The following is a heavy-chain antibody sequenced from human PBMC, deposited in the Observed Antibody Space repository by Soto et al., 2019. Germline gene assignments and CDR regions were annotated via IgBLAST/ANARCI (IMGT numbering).Heavy chain of an antibody. J-gene: IGHJ6*02. CDR3: ARDRWDSGTNYGIDV. V-gene: IGHV3-11*01. D-gene: IGHD1-1*01. Sequence: QVQLVESGGGLVKPGGSLRLSCTASGFTFSDYYMTWIRQAPGKGLEWVSYITTSGRITYDADSVKGRFTVSRDNTNNSLYLPMHGLRAEDTVVYYCARDRWDSGTNYGIDVRGQGTTVTVSS. CDR1: GFTFSDYY. CDR2: ITTSGRIT.